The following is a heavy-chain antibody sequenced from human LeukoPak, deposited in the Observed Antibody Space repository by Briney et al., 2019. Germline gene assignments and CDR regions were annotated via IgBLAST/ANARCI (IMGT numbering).Heavy chain of an antibody. CDR1: GFTFTYYA. CDR2: ISADGFRT. V-gene: IGHV3-43*02. D-gene: IGHD3-10*01. J-gene: IGHJ5*02. CDR3: ARDVGSPGSPLDL. Sequence: PGGSLRLSCAASGFTFTYYAMHWVRHVPGKGLEWISLISADGFRTNYVDSVKGRFTISRDNTKNSLHLQMNNVRYDDIGLCFCARDVGSPGSPLDLWGPGALVTVSS.